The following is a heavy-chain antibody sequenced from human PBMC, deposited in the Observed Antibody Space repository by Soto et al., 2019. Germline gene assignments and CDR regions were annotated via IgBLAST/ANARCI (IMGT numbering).Heavy chain of an antibody. CDR3: ARDFTPAETPGDDFDY. V-gene: IGHV4-39*02. Sequence: PSETLSLTCTVSGGPIRSDHYYWGWIRQPPGKGLEWIGSVYYSGSTYYDPSLKSRVTISVDTSKNTVYLQMNGLRADDTSLYYCARDFTPAETPGDDFDYWGRGTLVTVSS. J-gene: IGHJ4*02. CDR1: GGPIRSDHYY. CDR2: VYYSGST. D-gene: IGHD2-15*01.